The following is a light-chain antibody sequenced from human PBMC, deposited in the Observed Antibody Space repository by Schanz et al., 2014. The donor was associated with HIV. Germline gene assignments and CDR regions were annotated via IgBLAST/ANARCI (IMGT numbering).Light chain of an antibody. CDR3: QQDGSS. CDR1: QSVTRNF. J-gene: IGKJ3*01. V-gene: IGKV3-20*01. CDR2: GAS. Sequence: ETVLTQSPGSLSLATGERVTLSCRASQSVTRNFLAWYQHKPGQAPRLLIYGASNRATGTPDRFSGSGSGTDFTLTISRLEPEDFAVYYCQQDGSSFGPGTKVEIK.